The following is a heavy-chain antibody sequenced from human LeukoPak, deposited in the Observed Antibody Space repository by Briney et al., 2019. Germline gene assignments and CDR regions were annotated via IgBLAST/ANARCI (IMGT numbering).Heavy chain of an antibody. Sequence: SVKVSCKASGGTFSSYAISWVRQAPGQGLEWMGGIIPILGIANYAQKFQGRVTITADKSTSTAYMELSSPRSEDTAVYYCARVEYSSSSSYYYYYGMDVWGQGTTVTVSS. J-gene: IGHJ6*02. D-gene: IGHD6-6*01. CDR1: GGTFSSYA. CDR2: IIPILGIA. CDR3: ARVEYSSSSSYYYYYGMDV. V-gene: IGHV1-69*10.